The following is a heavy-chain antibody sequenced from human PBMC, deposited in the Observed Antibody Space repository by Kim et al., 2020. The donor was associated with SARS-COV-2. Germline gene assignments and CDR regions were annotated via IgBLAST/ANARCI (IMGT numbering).Heavy chain of an antibody. CDR3: ARGGILDSSGYSRGRLFDY. CDR2: INHSGST. V-gene: IGHV4-34*01. J-gene: IGHJ4*02. Sequence: SETLSLTCAVYGGSFSGYYWSWIRQPPGKGLEWIGEINHSGSTNYNPSLKSRVTISVDTSKNQFSLKLSSVTAADTAVYYCARGGILDSSGYSRGRLFDYWGQGTLVTVSS. CDR1: GGSFSGYY. D-gene: IGHD3-22*01.